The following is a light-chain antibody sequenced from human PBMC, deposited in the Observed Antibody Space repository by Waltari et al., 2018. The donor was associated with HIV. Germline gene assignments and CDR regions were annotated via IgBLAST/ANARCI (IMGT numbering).Light chain of an antibody. V-gene: IGLV1-47*01. CDR2: RDN. J-gene: IGLJ2*01. CDR1: NSNIGTEY. CDR3: AAWDDSLGGVI. Sequence: QSVLTQPPSASGTPGQRVTISCSGSNSNIGTEYYYWYHQLPGAAPILLIYRDNQRPSWVPDRFSGSKSGTSASLAISGLRSEDESDYYCAAWDDSLGGVIFGGGTKLTVL.